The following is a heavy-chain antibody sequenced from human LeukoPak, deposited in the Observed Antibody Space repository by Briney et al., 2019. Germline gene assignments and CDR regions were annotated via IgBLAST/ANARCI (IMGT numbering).Heavy chain of an antibody. CDR2: INPNSGGT. D-gene: IGHD3-9*01. Sequence: ASVKVSCKASGYTFTGYYMHWVRQAPGQGLEWMGWINPNSGGTNYAQKFQGRVTMTRDTSISTAYMELSRLRSDDTAVYYCSTYYDILTLVGYWGQGTLVTVSS. V-gene: IGHV1-2*02. J-gene: IGHJ4*02. CDR1: GYTFTGYY. CDR3: STYYDILTLVGY.